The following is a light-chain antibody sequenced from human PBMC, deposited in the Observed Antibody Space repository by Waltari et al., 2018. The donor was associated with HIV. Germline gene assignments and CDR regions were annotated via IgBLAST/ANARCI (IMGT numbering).Light chain of an antibody. CDR3: QSAHNSDVI. CDR1: ASPKNS. J-gene: IGLJ2*01. CDR2: QDT. Sequence: SYELTQTPSLSLPPGQTAKTMCSGAASPKNSVYWYQQKAGQAPVMIIFQDTKRPSDIPARFSASSAGTTATLTISGVQAEDEADYFCQSAHNSDVIFGGGTKLTVL. V-gene: IGLV3-25*03.